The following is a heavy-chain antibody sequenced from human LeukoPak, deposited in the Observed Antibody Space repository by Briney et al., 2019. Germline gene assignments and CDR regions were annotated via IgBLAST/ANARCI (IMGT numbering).Heavy chain of an antibody. CDR2: INQSGST. V-gene: IGHV4-34*01. CDR1: GGSFSGYY. J-gene: IGHJ2*01. D-gene: IGHD2/OR15-2a*01. Sequence: SETLSLTCAVYGGSFSGYYWSWIRQPPGKGLEWIGEINQSGSTSYNPSLKSRVTISVDMSKNQFSLKLSSMTAADTAVYYCARAFRARYFDLWGRGTLVTVSS. CDR3: ARAFRARYFDL.